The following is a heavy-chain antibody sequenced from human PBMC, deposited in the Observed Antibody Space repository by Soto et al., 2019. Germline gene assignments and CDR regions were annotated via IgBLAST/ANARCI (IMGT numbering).Heavy chain of an antibody. Sequence: EVQLVDSGGGLVQPGGSLRLSCAASGFTFDDYAMHWVRQAPGKGLEWVSGISWNSGSIGYADSVKGRFTISRDNAKNSLYLQMNSLRAEDTALYYCAKIFYCSSTSCYKDHDHPGDYWGQGTLVTVSS. CDR2: ISWNSGSI. J-gene: IGHJ4*02. CDR1: GFTFDDYA. CDR3: AKIFYCSSTSCYKDHDHPGDY. D-gene: IGHD2-2*02. V-gene: IGHV3-9*01.